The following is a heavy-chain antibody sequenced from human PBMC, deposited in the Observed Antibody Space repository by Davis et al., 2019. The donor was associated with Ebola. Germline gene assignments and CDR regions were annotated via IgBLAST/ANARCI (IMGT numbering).Heavy chain of an antibody. CDR1: GFNVNMNY. V-gene: IGHV3-66*01. CDR2: LNSAGRT. Sequence: GESLKISCAASGFNVNMNYMGWVRQAPGKGLEWVSGLNSAGRTDYADSVMGSFTISRDSSKNTLYLQMNRLRAEDTAVYYCARYNYYDTDGYYLSLDCWGQGALVTVSS. J-gene: IGHJ4*02. CDR3: ARYNYYDTDGYYLSLDC. D-gene: IGHD3-22*01.